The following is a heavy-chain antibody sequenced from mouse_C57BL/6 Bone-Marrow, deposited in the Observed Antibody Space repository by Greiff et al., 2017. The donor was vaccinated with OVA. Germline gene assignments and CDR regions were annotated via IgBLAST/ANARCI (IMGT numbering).Heavy chain of an antibody. CDR1: GYTFTNYW. Sequence: LVESGAELVRPGTSVKMSCKASGYTFTNYWIGWAKQRPGHGLEWIGDIYPGGGYTNYNEKFKGKATLTADKSSSTAYMQFSSLTSEDSAIYYCARGYGSSFDYWGQGTTLTVSS. CDR3: ARGYGSSFDY. D-gene: IGHD1-1*01. V-gene: IGHV1-63*01. CDR2: IYPGGGYT. J-gene: IGHJ2*01.